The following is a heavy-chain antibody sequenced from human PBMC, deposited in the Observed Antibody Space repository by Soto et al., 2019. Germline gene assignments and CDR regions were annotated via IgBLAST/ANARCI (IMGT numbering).Heavy chain of an antibody. Sequence: EVQLLESGGGLVRPGGSLRLSCTASGFSFSSYALSWVRQAPGKGLEWVSTISGSDGRTYYADSVKGRFSISRATSKTTLYLEMTSLRVEDTAVYYCARWSFLVYRGQGTRVTVS. V-gene: IGHV3-23*01. D-gene: IGHD1-26*01. CDR3: ARWSFLVY. J-gene: IGHJ4*02. CDR2: ISGSDGRT. CDR1: GFSFSSYA.